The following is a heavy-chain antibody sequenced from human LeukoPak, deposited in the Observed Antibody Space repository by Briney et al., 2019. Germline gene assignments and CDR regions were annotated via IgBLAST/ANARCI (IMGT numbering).Heavy chain of an antibody. J-gene: IGHJ4*02. Sequence: GGSLRLSCAASGFTCSSYAMSWVRQAPGKGLEWVSAISGSGGSTYYADSVKGRFTISRDNSKNTLYLQMNSLRAEDTAVYYCAVELELRPSQFDYWGQGTLVTVSS. CDR1: GFTCSSYA. V-gene: IGHV3-23*01. CDR2: ISGSGGST. CDR3: AVELELRPSQFDY. D-gene: IGHD1-7*01.